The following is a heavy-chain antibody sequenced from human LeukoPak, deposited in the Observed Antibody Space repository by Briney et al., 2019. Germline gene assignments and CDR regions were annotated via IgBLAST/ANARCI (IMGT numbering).Heavy chain of an antibody. D-gene: IGHD4-17*01. J-gene: IGHJ4*02. Sequence: PGGSLRLPCVASGFTFSSYEINWVRQAPGKGLEWVSYISSSGRTIYYADSVQGRFTISRDNAKNSLYLQMNSLRAEDTAVYYCARDPGQRDYGDYTYYFDYWGQGTLVTVSS. CDR3: ARDPGQRDYGDYTYYFDY. V-gene: IGHV3-48*03. CDR2: ISSSGRTI. CDR1: GFTFSSYE.